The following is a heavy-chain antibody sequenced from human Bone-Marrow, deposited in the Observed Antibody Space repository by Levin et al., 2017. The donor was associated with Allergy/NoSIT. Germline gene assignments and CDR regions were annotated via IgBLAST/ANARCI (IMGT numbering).Heavy chain of an antibody. CDR2: IRGNADGTHYSGDVT. CDR3: AKVEAAAGLDAFDV. CDR1: GFTFSSYD. Sequence: QAGGSLRLSCAASGFTFSSYDMYWVRRAPGKGLEWVSGIRGNADGTHYSGDVTYYSDSVKGRFTISRDNSKDTLHLQMNSLRVDDTAVYYCAKVEAAAGLDAFDVWGQGTKVTVSS. D-gene: IGHD6-13*01. J-gene: IGHJ3*01. V-gene: IGHV3-23*01.